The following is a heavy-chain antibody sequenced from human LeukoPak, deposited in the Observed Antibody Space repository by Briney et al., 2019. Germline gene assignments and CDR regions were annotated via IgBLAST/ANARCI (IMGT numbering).Heavy chain of an antibody. CDR1: GGTFSSYA. CDR3: ASNDIVGVPAAPAKPFDY. V-gene: IGHV1-69*01. D-gene: IGHD2-2*01. Sequence: GSSMKVSCKASGGTFSSYAISWVRQAPGQGLEWMGGIIPIFGTANYAQKFQGRVTITADESTSTAYMELSSLRSEDTAGYYCASNDIVGVPAAPAKPFDYWGQGTLVTVSS. J-gene: IGHJ4*02. CDR2: IIPIFGTA.